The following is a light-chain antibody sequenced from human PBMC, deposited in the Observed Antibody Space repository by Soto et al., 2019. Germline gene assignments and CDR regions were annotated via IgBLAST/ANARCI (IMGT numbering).Light chain of an antibody. J-gene: IGKJ1*01. Sequence: EIHFTQSPSVLSVSVGDRVSITCRASHGISNFLAWYQQKPGKAPNLLIYAASRFQSGVPLRFSVSGSGTDFSLTISSLQPEDSATYFCLQHNSYPRPFGQGTKVDIK. V-gene: IGKV1-9*01. CDR3: LQHNSYPRP. CDR1: HGISNF. CDR2: AAS.